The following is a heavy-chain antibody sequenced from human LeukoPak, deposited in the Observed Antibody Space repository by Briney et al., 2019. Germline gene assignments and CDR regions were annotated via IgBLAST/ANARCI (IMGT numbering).Heavy chain of an antibody. D-gene: IGHD3-22*01. CDR1: GFTFSSYG. V-gene: IGHV3-33*01. Sequence: GGSLRLSCAASGFTFSSYGMHWVRQAPGKGLEWVAVIWYDGSNKYYADSVKGRFTISRDNSKNTLYLQMNSLRAEDTAVYYCARDQYYYDSSGYLHEDVFDIWGKGTMVTVSS. CDR3: ARDQYYYDSSGYLHEDVFDI. CDR2: IWYDGSNK. J-gene: IGHJ3*02.